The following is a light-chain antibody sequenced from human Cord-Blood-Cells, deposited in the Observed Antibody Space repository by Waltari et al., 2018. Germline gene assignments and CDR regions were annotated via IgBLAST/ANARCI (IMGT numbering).Light chain of an antibody. J-gene: IGLJ1*01. CDR1: SSDVGSYNL. CDR3: CSYAGSYV. Sequence: QSALTQPASVSGSPGQSITISCTGTSSDVGSYNLVSCYQQYPSKAPKLMIYEVSKRRSGVSNRFSGSRSGNTASLTTSGLQAEGESDYYCCSYAGSYVFGTGTKVTVL. CDR2: EVS. V-gene: IGLV2-23*02.